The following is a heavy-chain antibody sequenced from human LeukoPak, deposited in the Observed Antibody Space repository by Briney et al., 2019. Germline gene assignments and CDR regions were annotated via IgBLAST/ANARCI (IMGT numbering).Heavy chain of an antibody. CDR3: ARARCSRTSCNTESDY. V-gene: IGHV3-74*01. Sequence: PGGSLRLSCSASGFTLSPYWMHWVRQPPRKGLVWVSRINSDGSSTTYADSVKGRFTISRDNAKNTLYLQMNILRAEDTAVYYCARARCSRTSCNTESDYWGQGTLVTVSS. CDR1: GFTLSPYW. CDR2: INSDGSST. J-gene: IGHJ4*02. D-gene: IGHD2-2*01.